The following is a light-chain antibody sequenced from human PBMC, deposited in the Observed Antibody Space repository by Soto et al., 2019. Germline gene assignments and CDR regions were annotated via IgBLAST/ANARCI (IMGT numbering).Light chain of an antibody. V-gene: IGLV1-40*01. CDR2: SNT. CDR3: QSYDRSLSGVI. Sequence: QSVLTQPPSVSGTLGQRVTISCTGSSSNIGAGYDVQWYQQLPGTAPKLLIHSNTNRPSGVPDRFSASKSGTSAPLAITGLQAEDEADYHCQSYDRSLSGVIFGGGTKLTVL. CDR1: SSNIGAGYD. J-gene: IGLJ2*01.